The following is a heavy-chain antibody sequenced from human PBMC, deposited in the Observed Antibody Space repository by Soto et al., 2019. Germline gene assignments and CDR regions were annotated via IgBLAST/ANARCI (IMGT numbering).Heavy chain of an antibody. D-gene: IGHD4-17*01. CDR3: AKALNPYGDFYFDY. CDR2: ISGSGGST. Sequence: GESLKISCAASGFTFSSYAMSWVRQAPGKGLEWVSAISGSGGSTYYADSVKGRFTISRDNSKNTLYLQMNSLRAEDTAVYYCAKALNPYGDFYFDYWGQGTLVTVSS. J-gene: IGHJ4*02. V-gene: IGHV3-23*01. CDR1: GFTFSSYA.